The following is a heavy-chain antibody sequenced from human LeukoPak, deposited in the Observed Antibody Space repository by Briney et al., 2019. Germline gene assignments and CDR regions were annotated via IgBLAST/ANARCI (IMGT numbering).Heavy chain of an antibody. J-gene: IGHJ4*02. D-gene: IGHD6-6*01. CDR1: GGSISSGGYY. V-gene: IGHV4-30-2*01. Sequence: SQTLSLTCTVSGGSISSGGYYWSWIRQPPGKGLEWIGYIYHSGSTYYNPSLKSRVTISVDRSKNQFSLKLSSVTAEDTAVYYCASSSSREPFDYWGQGTLVTVSS. CDR3: ASSSSREPFDY. CDR2: IYHSGST.